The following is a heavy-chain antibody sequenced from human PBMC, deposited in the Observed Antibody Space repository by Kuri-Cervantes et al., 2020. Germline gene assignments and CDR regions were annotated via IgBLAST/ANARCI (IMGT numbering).Heavy chain of an antibody. V-gene: IGHV3-30-3*01. CDR2: ISYDGSNK. CDR1: GFTFSSYA. Sequence: GGSLRLSCAASGFTFSSYAMHWVRQAPGKGLEWVAVISYDGSNKYYADSVKGRFTISRDNSKNTLYLQMNSLSAEDTAVYYCARDFGGYDFGYWGQGTLVTVSS. D-gene: IGHD5-12*01. CDR3: ARDFGGYDFGY. J-gene: IGHJ4*02.